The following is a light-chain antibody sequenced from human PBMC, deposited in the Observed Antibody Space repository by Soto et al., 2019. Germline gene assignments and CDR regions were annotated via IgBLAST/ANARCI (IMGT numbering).Light chain of an antibody. Sequence: DIVMTQSPDSLAVSLGERATINCKSSQSVLYSSNNKNYLAWYQQKPGQPPKLLIYWASTRESGVPDRFSGSGSGTDFTLTISSLQPEDFATYYCQQSSSRLWTFGQGTKVDIK. J-gene: IGKJ1*01. CDR3: QQSSSRLWT. CDR2: WAS. CDR1: QSVLYSSNNKNY. V-gene: IGKV4-1*01.